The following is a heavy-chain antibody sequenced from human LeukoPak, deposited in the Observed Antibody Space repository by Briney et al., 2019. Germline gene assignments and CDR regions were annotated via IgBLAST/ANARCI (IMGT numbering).Heavy chain of an antibody. D-gene: IGHD6-13*01. J-gene: IGHJ4*02. CDR3: ARGYSSSWRRDY. Sequence: ASVKVSCKAPGYTFTGYYMHWVRQAPGQGLEWMGWINPNSGGTNYAQKFQGRVTMTRDTSISTAYMELSRLRSDDTAVYYCARGYSSSWRRDYWGQGTLVTVSS. V-gene: IGHV1-2*02. CDR1: GYTFTGYY. CDR2: INPNSGGT.